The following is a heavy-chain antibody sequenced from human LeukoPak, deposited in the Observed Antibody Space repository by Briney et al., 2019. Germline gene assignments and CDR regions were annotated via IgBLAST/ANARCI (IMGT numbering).Heavy chain of an antibody. CDR2: ISWDGGST. CDR3: AKDRRSGSYRDLEGYFDY. Sequence: PGGSLRLSCAASGFTFDDYAMHWVRQAPGKGLEWVSLISWDGGSTYYADSVKGRFTISRDNSKNSLYLQMNSLRAEDTALYYCAKDRRSGSYRDLEGYFDYWGQGTRVTVSS. J-gene: IGHJ4*02. D-gene: IGHD1-26*01. CDR1: GFTFDDYA. V-gene: IGHV3-43D*03.